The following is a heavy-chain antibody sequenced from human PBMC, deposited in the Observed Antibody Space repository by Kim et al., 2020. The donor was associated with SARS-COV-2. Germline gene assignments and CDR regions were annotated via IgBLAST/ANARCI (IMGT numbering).Heavy chain of an antibody. D-gene: IGHD1-26*01. CDR2: IYHSGST. CDR3: ARVSGSGFDY. Sequence: SETLSLTCAVSGGSISSGGYSWSWIRQPPGKGLEWIGYIYHSGSTYYNPSLKSRVTISVARSKNQFSLKLSSVTAADTAVYYCARVSGSGFDYWGQGTLVTVSS. J-gene: IGHJ4*02. V-gene: IGHV4-30-2*01. CDR1: GGSISSGGYS.